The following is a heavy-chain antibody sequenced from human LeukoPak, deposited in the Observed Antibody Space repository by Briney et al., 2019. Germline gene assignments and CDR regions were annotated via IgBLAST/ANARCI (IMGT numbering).Heavy chain of an antibody. CDR2: INPNSGGT. D-gene: IGHD6-6*01. J-gene: IGHJ4*02. Sequence: ASVKVSCKASGYTFTGYYIHWVRQAPGQGLEWMGRINPNSGGTNYAQKFQGRVTMTRDTSISTAYMELSRLRSDDTAVYYCARVSIAARPLPGYWGQGTLVTVSS. CDR3: ARVSIAARPLPGY. CDR1: GYTFTGYY. V-gene: IGHV1-2*06.